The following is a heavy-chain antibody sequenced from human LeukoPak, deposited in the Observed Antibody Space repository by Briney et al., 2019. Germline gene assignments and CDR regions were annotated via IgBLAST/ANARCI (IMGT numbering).Heavy chain of an antibody. CDR2: IYYSGST. V-gene: IGHV4-39*07. Sequence: SETLSLTCTVSGGSISSSSYYWGWIRQPPGKGLEWIGSIYYSGSTYYNPSLKSRVTMSVDTSKNQFSLKLSSVTAADTAVYYCARGGYDILTGYQYYFDYWGQGTLVTVSS. CDR1: GGSISSSSYY. CDR3: ARGGYDILTGYQYYFDY. D-gene: IGHD3-9*01. J-gene: IGHJ4*02.